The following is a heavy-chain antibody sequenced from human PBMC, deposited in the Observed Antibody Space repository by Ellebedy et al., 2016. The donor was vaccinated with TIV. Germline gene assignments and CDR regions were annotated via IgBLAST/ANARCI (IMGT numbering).Heavy chain of an antibody. V-gene: IGHV3-23*01. D-gene: IGHD3-16*01. J-gene: IGHJ4*02. CDR2: MSEYDGRT. CDR3: TKRAEGWGFFDY. Sequence: GESLKISCATSGFTFSAYVMAWVRQIPGKGLEWVSAMSEYDGRTFYADSVKGRFTISRDNSRDTFFLQMNSLRAEDTAVYYCTKRAEGWGFFDYWGQGILVTVSS. CDR1: GFTFSAYV.